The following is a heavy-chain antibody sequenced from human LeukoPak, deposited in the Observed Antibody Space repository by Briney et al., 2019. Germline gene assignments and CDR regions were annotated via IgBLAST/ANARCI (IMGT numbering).Heavy chain of an antibody. CDR1: GFTFSSYE. D-gene: IGHD3-10*01. J-gene: IGHJ6*04. CDR3: ARDGMDV. Sequence: GGSLRLSCAAAGFTFSSYEMKWVRQAPGKGLECDSYISSSGGTIYHADSVKGRFNISRDNAKNSLYLQMNSLTAEDTAVYYCARDGMDVWGKGTTVTVSS. V-gene: IGHV3-48*03. CDR2: ISSSGGTI.